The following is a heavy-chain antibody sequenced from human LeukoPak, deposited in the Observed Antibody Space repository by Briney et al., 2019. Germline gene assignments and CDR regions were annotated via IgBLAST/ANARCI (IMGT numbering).Heavy chain of an antibody. J-gene: IGHJ6*03. CDR1: GYSISSGYY. Sequence: PSETLSLTCTVSGYSISSGYYWGWIRQPPGKGLEWIGSIYHSGSTYYNPSLESRVTISVDTSKNQFSLKLSSVTAADTAVYYCARADCSGGSCFRYYYYMDVWGKGTTVTVSS. CDR3: ARADCSGGSCFRYYYYMDV. D-gene: IGHD2-15*01. CDR2: IYHSGST. V-gene: IGHV4-38-2*02.